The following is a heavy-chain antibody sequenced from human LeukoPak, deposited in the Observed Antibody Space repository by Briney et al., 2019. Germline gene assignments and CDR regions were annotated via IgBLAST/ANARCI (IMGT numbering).Heavy chain of an antibody. CDR1: GFTFSSYW. CDR2: INSDGSVT. D-gene: IGHD2-8*01. Sequence: PGGSLRLSCAASGFTFSSYWMHWVRQVPGKGLMWVSRINSDGSVTSYPDSVKGRFTISRDNAKNTLYLQMNSLTAEDMAVYFCAREANGLDYWGQGILVTVSP. V-gene: IGHV3-74*01. CDR3: AREANGLDY. J-gene: IGHJ4*02.